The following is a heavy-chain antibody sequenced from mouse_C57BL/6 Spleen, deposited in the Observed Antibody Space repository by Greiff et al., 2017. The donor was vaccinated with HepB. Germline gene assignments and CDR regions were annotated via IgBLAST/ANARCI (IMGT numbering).Heavy chain of an antibody. Sequence: VQLQQPGAELVKPGASVKLSCKASGYTFTSYWMHWVKQRPGQGLEWIGMIHPNSGSTNYNEKFKSKATLTVDKSSSTAYMQLSSLTSEDSAVYYCARSVDSSGFLFDYWGQGTTLTVSS. D-gene: IGHD3-2*02. CDR3: ARSVDSSGFLFDY. J-gene: IGHJ2*01. CDR2: IHPNSGST. V-gene: IGHV1-64*01. CDR1: GYTFTSYW.